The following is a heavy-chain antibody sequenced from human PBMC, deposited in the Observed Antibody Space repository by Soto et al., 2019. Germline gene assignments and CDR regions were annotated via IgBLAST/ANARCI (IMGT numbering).Heavy chain of an antibody. D-gene: IGHD2-2*01. V-gene: IGHV6-1*01. CDR2: TYYRSKWYN. CDR1: GDSVSSNSAA. CDR3: ARVEFGVAVVVPAANYYYYGMDV. J-gene: IGHJ6*02. Sequence: SQTLSLTCDISGDSVSSNSAAWNWIRQSPSSGLEWLGSTYYRSKWYNDYAVSVKSRITINPDTSKNQFSLQLNSVTPEDTAVYYCARVEFGVAVVVPAANYYYYGMDVWGQGTTVTVSS.